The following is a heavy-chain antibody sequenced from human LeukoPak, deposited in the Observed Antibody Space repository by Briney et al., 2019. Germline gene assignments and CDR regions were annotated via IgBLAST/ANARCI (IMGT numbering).Heavy chain of an antibody. CDR3: ARSTGTTMFIDY. D-gene: IGHD3-10*02. CDR2: IYYSGNT. V-gene: IGHV4-59*01. CDR1: GGSISPYY. Sequence: SETLSLTWTVSGGSISPYYWSWIRQPPGKGLEWLGYIYYSGNTDYNPSLKSRVAISVDTSKNQFSLKLSSVTAADTAVYYCARSTGTTMFIDYWGQGTLVTVSS. J-gene: IGHJ4*02.